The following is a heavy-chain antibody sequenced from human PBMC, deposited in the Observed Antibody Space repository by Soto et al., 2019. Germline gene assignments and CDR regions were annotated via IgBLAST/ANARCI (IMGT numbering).Heavy chain of an antibody. J-gene: IGHJ4*02. Sequence: EVQLVESGGGLVKPGGSLRLSCAASGFTFSSYSMNWVRQAPGKGLEWVSSISSSSSYRYYSDSVKGRFTISRDNDKNTPYQQMNSMRAEDTAVVYCARLDDFEGVIAEAGPDNWGQGTLVTVSS. D-gene: IGHD6-13*01. CDR1: GFTFSSYS. CDR2: ISSSSSYR. CDR3: ARLDDFEGVIAEAGPDN. V-gene: IGHV3-21*01.